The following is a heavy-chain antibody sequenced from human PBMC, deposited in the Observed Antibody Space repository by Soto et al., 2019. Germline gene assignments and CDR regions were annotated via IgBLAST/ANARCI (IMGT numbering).Heavy chain of an antibody. Sequence: QVQLVQSGAEVRQPASSVKVSCKTSGGTFSSYAISWLRQAPGQWLEWMGGIVHIVGTTTYAQKFQGRVTITADEATSTAYMQLSRLRSDDTAVYYCVRVVAIPGYPDHWGQGTLGTVSS. J-gene: IGHJ4*02. CDR1: GGTFSSYA. V-gene: IGHV1-69*12. CDR3: VRVVAIPGYPDH. D-gene: IGHD5-12*01. CDR2: IVHIVGTT.